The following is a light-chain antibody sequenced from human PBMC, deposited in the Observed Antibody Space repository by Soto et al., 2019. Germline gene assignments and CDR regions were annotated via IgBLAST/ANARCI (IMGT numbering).Light chain of an antibody. CDR3: CSYAAYNKWM. CDR2: GNN. J-gene: IGLJ3*02. Sequence: QSVLTQPPSVSGAPGQRVTISCTGTSSNIGAGCDVHWYQQLPGTAPKLLIYGNNNRPSGVPDRFSGSRSGSTASLTISGLQAEDEANYYCCSYAAYNKWMFGGGTKVTVL. V-gene: IGLV1-40*01. CDR1: SSNIGAGCD.